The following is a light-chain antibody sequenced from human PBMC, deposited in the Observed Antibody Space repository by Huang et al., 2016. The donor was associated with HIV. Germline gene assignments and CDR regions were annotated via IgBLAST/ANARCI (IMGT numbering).Light chain of an antibody. V-gene: IGKV3D-15*01. CDR3: QHYNNWPPWT. CDR1: QGVSNN. J-gene: IGKJ1*01. CDR2: GAS. Sequence: EIVMTQSPATLSVSPGERATLSCRASQGVSNNIDWYQQKPGQTPRLRIHGASTRATGIAAKFSGRGSGTDFTLTITSLQPEDSAVYYCQHYNNWPPWTFGPGTQVEI.